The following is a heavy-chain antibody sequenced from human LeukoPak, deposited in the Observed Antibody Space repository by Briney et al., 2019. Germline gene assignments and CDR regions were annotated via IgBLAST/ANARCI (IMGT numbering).Heavy chain of an antibody. CDR3: ATTHIAVAGTAY. V-gene: IGHV1-2*02. D-gene: IGHD6-19*01. CDR2: INPNSGGT. J-gene: IGHJ4*01. CDR1: GYSFTGYY. Sequence: ASVKVSCKASGYSFTGYYMHWVRQAPGQGLEWMGWINPNSGGTKNAQKFQGRVTMTRDTSISTAYMELSGLTSGDTAVYYCATTHIAVAGTAYWGQGTLVTVYS.